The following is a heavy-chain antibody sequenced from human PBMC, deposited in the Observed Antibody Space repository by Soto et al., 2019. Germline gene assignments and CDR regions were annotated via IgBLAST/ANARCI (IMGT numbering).Heavy chain of an antibody. CDR3: AKFFVETGGSSGWPWSFHF. CDR2: ISGTGGTT. Sequence: EVQLLESGGGLVQPGGSLRLSCAASGFTFSSYAMSWVRQAPGKGLEWVSAISGTGGTTYYADSVKGRFTISRDNSMNALDLQMNRLMAEDTAIYYCAKFFVETGGSSGWPWSFHFWGQGTLVTVSS. V-gene: IGHV3-23*01. D-gene: IGHD6-25*01. J-gene: IGHJ4*02. CDR1: GFTFSSYA.